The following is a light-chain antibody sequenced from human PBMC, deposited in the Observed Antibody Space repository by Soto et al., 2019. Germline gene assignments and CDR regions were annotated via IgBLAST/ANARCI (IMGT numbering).Light chain of an antibody. J-gene: IGKJ3*01. Sequence: AIRMTQSPSSLSASTGDRVTITCRASQGISSYLAWYQQKPGKAPKLLIYAASTLQRGVPSRFSGSGSGTDFTLTISCLQSEDFATYYCQQYYSYPFTFGPGTKVDSK. CDR2: AAS. V-gene: IGKV1-8*01. CDR3: QQYYSYPFT. CDR1: QGISSY.